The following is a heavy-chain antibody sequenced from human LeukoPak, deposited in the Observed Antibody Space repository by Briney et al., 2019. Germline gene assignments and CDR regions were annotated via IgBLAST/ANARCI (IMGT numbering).Heavy chain of an antibody. Sequence: GGSLRLSCAASGFTFSSYAMHWVRQAPGKGLEWVAVISYDGSNKYYADSVKGRFTISRDNSKNTLYLQMNSLRAEDTAVYYCAKAPLYSYDSRVYWFAPWGKGTLVTVSS. J-gene: IGHJ5*02. CDR3: AKAPLYSYDSRVYWFAP. V-gene: IGHV3-30*04. CDR2: ISYDGSNK. CDR1: GFTFSSYA. D-gene: IGHD3-22*01.